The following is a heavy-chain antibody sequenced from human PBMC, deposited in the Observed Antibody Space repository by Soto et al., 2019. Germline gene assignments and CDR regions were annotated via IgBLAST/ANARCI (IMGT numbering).Heavy chain of an antibody. J-gene: IGHJ4*02. V-gene: IGHV3-48*03. CDR1: GFTFRTYE. CDR2: ISSSGNTI. Sequence: EVQLVESGGGLVQPGGSRRLSCAASGFTFRTYEMNWVRQAPGKGLEWVSYISSSGNTIYYADSVKGRFTISRDNAKNSLYLQMTSLRAEDTAVYYCAGMGETYYFASRYWGQGTLVTVSS. D-gene: IGHD3-10*01. CDR3: AGMGETYYFASRY.